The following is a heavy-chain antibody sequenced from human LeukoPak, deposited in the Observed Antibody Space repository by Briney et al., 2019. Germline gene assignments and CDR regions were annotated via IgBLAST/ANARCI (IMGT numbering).Heavy chain of an antibody. D-gene: IGHD2-15*01. CDR1: GGSISSYY. CDR2: IYTSGST. V-gene: IGHV4-4*07. Sequence: KPSETLSLICTVSGGSISSYYWSWIRQPAGKGLEWIGRIYTSGSTNYNPPLKSRVTMSVDTSKNQFSLKLSSVTAADTAVYYCAGAVASYYYYYMDVWGKGTTVTVSS. J-gene: IGHJ6*03. CDR3: AGAVASYYYYYMDV.